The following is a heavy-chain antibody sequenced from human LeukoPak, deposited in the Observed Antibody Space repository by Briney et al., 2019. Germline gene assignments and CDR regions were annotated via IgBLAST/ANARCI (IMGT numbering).Heavy chain of an antibody. CDR1: GRSLRGYY. D-gene: IGHD3-3*01. CDR2: IIHSGST. Sequence: KRAATQSLTCAVDGRSLRGYYWSSTRLPAGGGLEWVGEIIHSGSTTCNPPLKRRVTISVDPSTNQFSLKRSSVTAADTAVYSWARGGSFWGGYHNWFDPWGERTLVTVSS. J-gene: IGHJ5*02. V-gene: IGHV4-34*01. CDR3: ARGGSFWGGYHNWFDP.